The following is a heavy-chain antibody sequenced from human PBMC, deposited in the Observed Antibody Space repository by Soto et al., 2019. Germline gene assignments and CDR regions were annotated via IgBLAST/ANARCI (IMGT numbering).Heavy chain of an antibody. CDR1: GYTFTTYH. CDR2: INPSGDNT. V-gene: IGHV1-46*01. Sequence: QVQLVQSGAEVKKPGASVKVSCKASGYTFTTYHMHWVRQAPGQGLEWMGRINPSGDNTNYAQKFLGRVTMTRDTSTSTVYMELSSLRSEDTAVYYCARAPVDISMATNFDYWGQGTLVTVSS. J-gene: IGHJ4*02. CDR3: ARAPVDISMATNFDY. D-gene: IGHD5-12*01.